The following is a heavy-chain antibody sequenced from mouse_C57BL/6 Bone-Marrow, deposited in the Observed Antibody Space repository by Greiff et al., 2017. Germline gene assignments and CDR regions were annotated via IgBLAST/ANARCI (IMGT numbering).Heavy chain of an antibody. CDR2: INYDDSST. CDR1: GFTFSDYY. V-gene: IGHV5-16*01. CDR3: ARDGGYYNAMDY. J-gene: IGHJ4*01. D-gene: IGHD2-3*01. Sequence: EVQVVESEGGLVQPGSSMKLSCTASGFTFSDYYMAWVRQVPEKGLEWVANINYDDSSTYYLDSLKSRFIISIDNAKNILYMQISSLKSEDTSTYYCARDGGYYNAMDYWGQGTSVTVSS.